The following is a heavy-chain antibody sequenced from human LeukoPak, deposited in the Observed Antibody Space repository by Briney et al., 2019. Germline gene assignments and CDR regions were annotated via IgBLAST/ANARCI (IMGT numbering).Heavy chain of an antibody. D-gene: IGHD3-22*01. CDR1: GFTFSSYA. V-gene: IGHV3-30-3*01. CDR3: ARDVDDSSGYYYPLQDY. Sequence: GGSLRLSCAASGFTFSSYAMHWVRQAPGKGLEWVAVISYDGSNKYYADSVEGRFTISRDNSKNTLYLQMNSLRAEDTAVYYCARDVDDSSGYYYPLQDYWGQGTLVTVSS. CDR2: ISYDGSNK. J-gene: IGHJ4*02.